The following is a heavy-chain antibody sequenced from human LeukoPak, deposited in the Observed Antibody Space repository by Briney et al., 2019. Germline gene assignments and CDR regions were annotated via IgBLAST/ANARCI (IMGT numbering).Heavy chain of an antibody. CDR1: GFTFRNCA. CDR2: ISGGGETT. V-gene: IGHV3-23*01. CDR3: AKTAIDTTYFVS. J-gene: IGHJ4*02. D-gene: IGHD2/OR15-2a*01. Sequence: GSLRLSCAASGFTFRNCAVNWVGQAPGKGLEWVSAISGGGETTFYTDSVKGRFTISRDNSKNTVYLQMNSLRAEDTAIYYCAKTAIDTTYFVSWGQGTLVTVSS.